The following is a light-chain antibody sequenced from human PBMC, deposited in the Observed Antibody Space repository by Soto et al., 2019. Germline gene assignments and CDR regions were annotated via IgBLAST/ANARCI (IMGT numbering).Light chain of an antibody. CDR3: QQRNVWPPIT. CDR1: QSVSVN. V-gene: IGKV3-11*01. J-gene: IGKJ5*01. Sequence: ESGFTQSPSILSLSPGERATLSCRASQSVSVNFAWYQQKPGQAPRPLIYSASDRAPGIPARFSGSGSGTDFTLTISSLEPEDFAVYYCQQRNVWPPITFGQGTRLEIK. CDR2: SAS.